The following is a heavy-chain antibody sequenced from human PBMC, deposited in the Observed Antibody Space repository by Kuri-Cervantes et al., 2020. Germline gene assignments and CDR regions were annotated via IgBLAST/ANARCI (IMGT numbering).Heavy chain of an antibody. CDR2: ISAYNGNT. D-gene: IGHD3-10*01. J-gene: IGHJ6*02. V-gene: IGHV1-18*01. Sequence: ASVKVPCKASGYTFTSYGISWVRQAPGQGLEWMGWISAYNGNTNYAQKLQGRVTMTTDTSTSTAYMELRSLRSDDTAGYYCASGVGELGYYGMDVWGQGTTVTVSS. CDR3: ASGVGELGYYGMDV. CDR1: GYTFTSYG.